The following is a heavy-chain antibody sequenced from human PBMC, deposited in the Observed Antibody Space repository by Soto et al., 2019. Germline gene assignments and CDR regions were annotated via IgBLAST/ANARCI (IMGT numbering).Heavy chain of an antibody. Sequence: QVQLQESGPGLVKPSETLSLTCTVSGGSISSYYWSWIRQPPGKGLEWIGYIYYSGSTNYNPSLKRRVTISVDTSKHQFSLKLSSVTAADTAVYYCARAGRRQWLGAEYFQHWGQGTLVTVSS. V-gene: IGHV4-59*01. D-gene: IGHD6-19*01. J-gene: IGHJ1*01. CDR1: GGSISSYY. CDR2: IYYSGST. CDR3: ARAGRRQWLGAEYFQH.